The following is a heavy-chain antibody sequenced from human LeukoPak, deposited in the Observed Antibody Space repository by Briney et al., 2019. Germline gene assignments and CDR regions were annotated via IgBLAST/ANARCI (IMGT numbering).Heavy chain of an antibody. V-gene: IGHV1-2*02. Sequence: ASVKVSCKASGYTFTGYYMHWVRQAPGQGLEWMAWINPNSGGTNYAQKFHGRVTMTRDTSISTAYMELSRLRSDDTAVYYCARVEYGGTWFDPWGQGTLVTVSS. J-gene: IGHJ5*02. CDR3: ARVEYGGTWFDP. CDR1: GYTFTGYY. D-gene: IGHD4/OR15-4a*01. CDR2: INPNSGGT.